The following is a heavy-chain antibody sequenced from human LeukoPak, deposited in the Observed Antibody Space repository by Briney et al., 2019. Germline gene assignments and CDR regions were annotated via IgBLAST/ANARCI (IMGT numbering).Heavy chain of an antibody. CDR2: IKQDGSEK. V-gene: IGHV3-7*01. D-gene: IGHD3-10*01. CDR3: TRDTFGAADF. J-gene: IGHJ4*02. Sequence: GGSLRLSCAASGFTFSSYWMSWVRQAPGKGLEWVANIKQDGSEKYYVDSVKGRFTISRDNAKNTLYLQMHSLRAEDTAVYYCTRDTFGAADFWGQGTLVTVSS. CDR1: GFTFSSYW.